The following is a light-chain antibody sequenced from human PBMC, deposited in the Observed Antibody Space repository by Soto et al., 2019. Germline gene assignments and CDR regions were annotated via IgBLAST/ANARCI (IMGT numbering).Light chain of an antibody. CDR2: DGS. J-gene: IGKJ4*01. V-gene: IGKV1-33*01. Sequence: DSQMTQSPSSLSASVGDRVTITCQASQDISNYLNWYQQKPGEAPKLLISDGSNLETGVPSRFSGSGSGTHFTFTISSLQPEDFATYHCQQYEKVGLTFGGGTKVEIK. CDR3: QQYEKVGLT. CDR1: QDISNY.